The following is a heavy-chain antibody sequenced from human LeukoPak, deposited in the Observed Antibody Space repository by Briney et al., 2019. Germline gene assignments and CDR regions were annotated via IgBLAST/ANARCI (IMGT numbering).Heavy chain of an antibody. V-gene: IGHV4-59*01. CDR2: IYYSGST. CDR3: ARKVVVADAFDY. J-gene: IGHJ4*02. Sequence: KPSETLSLTCTVSGDSISSYYWSWIRQPPGKGLEWIGYIYYSGSTNYNPSLKSRVTILVDTSKNQFSLKLSSVTAADTAVYFCARKVVVADAFDYWGQGTLVTVSS. D-gene: IGHD2-15*01. CDR1: GDSISSYY.